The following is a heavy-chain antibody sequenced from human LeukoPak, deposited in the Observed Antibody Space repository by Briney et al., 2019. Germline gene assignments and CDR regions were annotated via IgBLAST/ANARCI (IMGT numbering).Heavy chain of an antibody. CDR2: INHSGST. J-gene: IGHJ4*02. V-gene: IGHV4-34*01. D-gene: IGHD6-13*01. CDR3: ARGPYSTGYSSSWYYFDY. Sequence: SETLSLTCAVYGGSFSGYYWSWIRQPPGKGLEWIGEINHSGSTNYNPSLESRVTISVDTSKNQFSLKLSSVTAADTAVYYCARGPYSTGYSSSWYYFDYWGQGTLVTVSS. CDR1: GGSFSGYY.